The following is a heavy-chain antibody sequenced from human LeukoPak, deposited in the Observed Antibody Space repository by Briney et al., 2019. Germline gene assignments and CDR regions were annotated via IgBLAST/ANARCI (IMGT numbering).Heavy chain of an antibody. CDR3: ARRWNYGRNYYIDV. V-gene: IGHV4-34*01. J-gene: IGHJ6*03. D-gene: IGHD1-7*01. CDR2: INDSGRI. Sequence: PSETLSLTCAVYGGSFSNYYWSWIRQPPGKGLEWIGEINDSGRINYNPSLMSRVTVSVDTSKNQFSLRLTSVTATDTAVYYCARRWNYGRNYYIDVWGNGATVSVSS. CDR1: GGSFSNYY.